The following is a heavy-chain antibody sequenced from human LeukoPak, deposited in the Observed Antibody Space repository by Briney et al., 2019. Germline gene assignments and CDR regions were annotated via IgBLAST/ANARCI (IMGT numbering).Heavy chain of an antibody. CDR2: ISSSSSYI. CDR1: GFTFSSYS. Sequence: GGSLRLSCAASGFTFSSYSMNWVRQAPGKGLEWVSSISSSSSYIYYADSVKGRFTISRDNAKNSLYLQMNSLRAEDTAVYYCARGHSSSSPGGGYWGQGTLVTVSS. CDR3: ARGHSSSSPGGGY. V-gene: IGHV3-21*01. J-gene: IGHJ4*02. D-gene: IGHD6-6*01.